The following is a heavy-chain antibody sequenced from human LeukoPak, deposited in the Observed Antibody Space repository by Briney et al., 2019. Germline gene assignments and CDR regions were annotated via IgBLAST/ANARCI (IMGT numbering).Heavy chain of an antibody. Sequence: PGGSLRLSCAASGFTFSSYGMHWVRQAPGKGLEWVAVISYDGSNKYYADSVKGRFTISRDNSKNTLYLQMNSLRAEDTAVYYCAKSQRENWFDPWGQGTLVTVSS. J-gene: IGHJ5*02. CDR3: AKSQRENWFDP. CDR1: GFTFSSYG. V-gene: IGHV3-30*18. CDR2: ISYDGSNK.